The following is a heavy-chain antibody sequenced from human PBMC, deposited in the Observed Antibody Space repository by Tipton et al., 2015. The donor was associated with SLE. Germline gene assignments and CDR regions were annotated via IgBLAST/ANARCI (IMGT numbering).Heavy chain of an antibody. D-gene: IGHD3-10*01. CDR2: IYTSGST. J-gene: IGHJ2*01. V-gene: IGHV4-61*02. CDR1: GGSISIGGYY. CDR3: ARAGVMVQGVMRYFDL. Sequence: TLSLTCSVSGGSISIGGYYWSWIRQPAGKGLEWIGRIYTSGSTNYNPSLKSRVTMSVDTSKNQFSLKLSSVTAADTAVYYCARAGVMVQGVMRYFDLWGRGTLVTVSS.